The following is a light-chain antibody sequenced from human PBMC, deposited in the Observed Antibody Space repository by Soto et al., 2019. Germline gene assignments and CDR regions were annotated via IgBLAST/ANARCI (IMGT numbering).Light chain of an antibody. CDR2: AVT. CDR1: SSDVGAYDY. V-gene: IGLV2-11*01. J-gene: IGLJ3*02. CDR3: CSYAGRFTWV. Sequence: SALTQPRSVSGSPGQSVTISCTGTSSDVGAYDYVSWYQQRPDKAPKLMIYAVTKRPSGVPDRFSGSKSGYTASLTISGLQAEDEADYYCCSYAGRFTWVFGGGTKLTVL.